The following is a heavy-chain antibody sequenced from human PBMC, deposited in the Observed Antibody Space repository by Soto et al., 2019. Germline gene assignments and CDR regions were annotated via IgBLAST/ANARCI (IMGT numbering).Heavy chain of an antibody. CDR3: ASRFSGSYYYYYYGMGV. Sequence: SSETLSLTCAVYGGSFSGYYWSWIRQPPGKGLEWIGEINHSGSTNYNPSLKSRVTISVDTSKNQFSLKLSSVTAADTAVYYCASRFSGSYYYYYYGMGVWGQGTTVTVSS. CDR1: GGSFSGYY. D-gene: IGHD1-26*01. J-gene: IGHJ6*02. V-gene: IGHV4-34*01. CDR2: INHSGST.